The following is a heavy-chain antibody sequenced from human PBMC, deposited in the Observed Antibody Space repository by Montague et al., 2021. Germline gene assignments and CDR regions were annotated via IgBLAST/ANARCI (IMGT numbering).Heavy chain of an antibody. CDR2: ITDIGPGT. Sequence: SLRLSCAASGFSFTSYAVNWVRQAPGEGLEWVSSITDIGPGTYYADSVKGLFTISRDNSKNTLYLQMNSLRVDDTAVYYCAKASKKLRNYYYTMDVWGQGTTVTVSS. CDR3: AKASKKLRNYYYTMDV. CDR1: GFSFTSYA. V-gene: IGHV3-23*01. J-gene: IGHJ6*02.